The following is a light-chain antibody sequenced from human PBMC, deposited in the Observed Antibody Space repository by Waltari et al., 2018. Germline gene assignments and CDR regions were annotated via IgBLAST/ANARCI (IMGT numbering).Light chain of an antibody. CDR2: GAS. Sequence: EIVLTQSPGTLSLSPGERATLSCRASQSLGGSLAWYQHKPGQAPRLLSLGASRRATVIPDRFSGSGSATEFSLTISRLEPEDFAVYYCQQFDASPFAFGPGTRVDIK. V-gene: IGKV3-20*01. CDR3: QQFDASPFA. J-gene: IGKJ3*01. CDR1: QSLGGS.